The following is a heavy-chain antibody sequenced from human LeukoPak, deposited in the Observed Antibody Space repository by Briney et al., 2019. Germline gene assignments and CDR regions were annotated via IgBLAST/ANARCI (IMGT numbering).Heavy chain of an antibody. V-gene: IGHV4-4*02. CDR3: ASQSGYSSYFDY. CDR2: IYHSGST. Sequence: PSGSLSLTCAVSGGSISSSNWWSWVRQPPGKGLEWIGEIYHSGSTNYNPSLKSRVTISVDKSKNQFSLKLSSVTAADTAVYYCASQSGYSSYFDYWGQGTLVTVSS. J-gene: IGHJ4*02. CDR1: GGSISSSNW. D-gene: IGHD5-12*01.